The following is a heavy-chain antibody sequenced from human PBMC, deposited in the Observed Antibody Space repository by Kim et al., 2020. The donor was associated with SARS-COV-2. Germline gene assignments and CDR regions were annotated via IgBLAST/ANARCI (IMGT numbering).Heavy chain of an antibody. V-gene: IGHV3-23*01. Sequence: GRSLRLSCAGSGFIFNNYAMSWVRQAPGKGLEWVSGISGSGATTHYADSVKGRFIISRDNSKNMLFLQMSSLRAEDTAIYYCAKRGHYDTSNSYASFDSWGQGTLVTVSS. CDR1: GFIFNNYA. CDR2: ISGSGATT. J-gene: IGHJ4*02. CDR3: AKRGHYDTSNSYASFDS. D-gene: IGHD3-22*01.